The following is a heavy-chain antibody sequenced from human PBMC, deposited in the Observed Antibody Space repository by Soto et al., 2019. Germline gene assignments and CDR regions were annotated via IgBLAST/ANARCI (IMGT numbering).Heavy chain of an antibody. V-gene: IGHV1-8*01. D-gene: IGHD3-9*01. CDR1: GYTFTSYD. J-gene: IGHJ6*02. Sequence: ASVKVSCKASGYTFTSYDINWVRQATGQGLEWMGWMNPNSGNTGYAQKFQGRVTMARNTSISTAYMELSSLRSEDTAVYYCARAWAAGYYNYYYYGMDVWGQGTTVTVSS. CDR3: ARAWAAGYYNYYYYGMDV. CDR2: MNPNSGNT.